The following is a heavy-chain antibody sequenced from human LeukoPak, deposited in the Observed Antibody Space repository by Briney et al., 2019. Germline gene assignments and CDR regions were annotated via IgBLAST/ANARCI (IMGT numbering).Heavy chain of an antibody. CDR3: AKDRETYEYTFDY. Sequence: GKSLRLSCAASGFSFSAYDIHWVRQAPGKGLEWVSVMWYDGSKDYYADSVRGRFTISRDTSKNTLYLQMNNLRAEDTAVYYCAKDRETYEYTFDYWGQGTLVTVSS. CDR2: MWYDGSKD. V-gene: IGHV3-33*06. J-gene: IGHJ4*02. D-gene: IGHD6-6*01. CDR1: GFSFSAYD.